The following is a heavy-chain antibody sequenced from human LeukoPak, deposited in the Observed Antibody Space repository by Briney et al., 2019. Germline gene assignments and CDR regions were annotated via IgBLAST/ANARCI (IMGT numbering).Heavy chain of an antibody. CDR1: GFTFSSYS. V-gene: IGHV3-21*01. CDR3: ARDVSVVVAASPDAFDI. Sequence: GGSLRLSCAASGFTFSSYSMNWVRQAPGKGLEWVSSISSSSSYIYYADSVKGRFTISRDNAKNSLYLQMNSLRAEDTAVYYCARDVSVVVAASPDAFDIWGQGTMVTVSS. J-gene: IGHJ3*02. D-gene: IGHD2-15*01. CDR2: ISSSSSYI.